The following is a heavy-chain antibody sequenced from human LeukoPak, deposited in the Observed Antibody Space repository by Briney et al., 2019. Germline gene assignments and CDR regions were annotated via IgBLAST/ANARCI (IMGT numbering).Heavy chain of an antibody. CDR3: ARVKAALYYYYMDV. V-gene: IGHV3-21*01. CDR1: GFTFSSYN. D-gene: IGHD2-15*01. CDR2: ISSSSSYI. J-gene: IGHJ6*03. Sequence: GGSLRLSCAASGFTFSSYNMNWVRQAPGKGLEWVSSISSSSSYIYYADSVKGRFTISRDNAKNSLDLQMNSLRAEDTAVYYCARVKAALYYYYMDVWGKGTTVTVSS.